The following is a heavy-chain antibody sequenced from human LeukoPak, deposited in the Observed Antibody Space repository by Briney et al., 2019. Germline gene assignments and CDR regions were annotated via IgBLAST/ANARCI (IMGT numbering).Heavy chain of an antibody. Sequence: PGGSLRLSCAASGFTFSSYSMNWVRQAPGKGLEWVSYISSGGSTIYYADSVKGRFTISRDNAKNSLYLQMNSLRAGDTAVYYCARDVCGGDCYSAFDIWGQGTMVTVSS. CDR1: GFTFSSYS. D-gene: IGHD2-21*01. CDR3: ARDVCGGDCYSAFDI. J-gene: IGHJ3*02. CDR2: ISSGGSTI. V-gene: IGHV3-48*01.